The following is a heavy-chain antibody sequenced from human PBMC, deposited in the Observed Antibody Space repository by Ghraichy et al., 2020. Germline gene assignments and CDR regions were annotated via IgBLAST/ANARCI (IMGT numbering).Heavy chain of an antibody. J-gene: IGHJ5*02. CDR3: ARGLVQYYYDSSGSRKAKGPFDP. D-gene: IGHD3-22*01. CDR1: GGSFSGYY. Sequence: SQTLSLTCAVYGGSFSGYYWSWIRQPPGKGLEWIGEINHSGSTNYNPSLKSRVTISVDTSKNQFSLKLSSVTAADTAVYYCARGLVQYYYDSSGSRKAKGPFDPWGQGTLVTVSS. V-gene: IGHV4-34*01. CDR2: INHSGST.